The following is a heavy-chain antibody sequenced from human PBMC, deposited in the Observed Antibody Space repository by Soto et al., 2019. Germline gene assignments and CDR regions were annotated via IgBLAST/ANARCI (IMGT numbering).Heavy chain of an antibody. J-gene: IGHJ5*02. D-gene: IGHD6-13*01. CDR3: ARVVAAAGTEYWFDP. Sequence: SETLSLTCTVSGGSISSYYWSWIRQPPGKGLEWIGYIYYSGSTNYNPSLKSRVTISVDTSKHQFSLKLSSVTAADTAVYYCARVVAAAGTEYWFDPWGQGTLVTVSS. V-gene: IGHV4-59*01. CDR2: IYYSGST. CDR1: GGSISSYY.